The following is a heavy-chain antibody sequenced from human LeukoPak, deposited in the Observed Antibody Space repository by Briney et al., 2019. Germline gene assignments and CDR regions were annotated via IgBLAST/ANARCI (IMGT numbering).Heavy chain of an antibody. V-gene: IGHV3-23*01. J-gene: IGHJ5*02. Sequence: GGSLRLSCATSGFIFSHHGMSWVRQAPGKGLEWVSGIRADAVTTYYADSVKGRFIISRDNAKNSLYLQMNSLRAEDTAVYYCAREGGHSGYDAWGQGTLVTVSS. D-gene: IGHD5-12*01. CDR3: AREGGHSGYDA. CDR1: GFIFSHHG. CDR2: IRADAVTT.